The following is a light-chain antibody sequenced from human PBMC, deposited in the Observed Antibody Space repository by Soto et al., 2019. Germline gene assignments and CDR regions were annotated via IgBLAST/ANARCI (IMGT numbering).Light chain of an antibody. CDR3: QQYYSTVKYS. CDR2: WAS. Sequence: DIVMTQSPDSLTVSLGETATINCKSSQSVLNTSNKKNYISWFQQKSGRPPKLLIYWASTRESGVPDRFSGSGSETDFTLTINNGQAEDGAVYYCQQYYSTVKYSFGQGTKLDIK. CDR1: QSVLNTSNKKNY. J-gene: IGKJ2*01. V-gene: IGKV4-1*01.